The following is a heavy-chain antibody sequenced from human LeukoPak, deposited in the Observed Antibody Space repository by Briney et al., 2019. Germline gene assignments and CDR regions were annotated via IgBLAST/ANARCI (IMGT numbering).Heavy chain of an antibody. CDR1: GYTFTGYY. V-gene: IGHV1-2*04. J-gene: IGHJ4*02. D-gene: IGHD6-13*01. CDR3: AREGIAAAGAIDY. CDR2: INPNSGGT. Sequence: GASVKVSCKASGYTFTGYYMHWVRQAPGQGLEWMGWINPNSGGTNYAQKFQGWVTMTRDKSISTAYMELSRLRSDDTAVYYCAREGIAAAGAIDYWGQGTLVTVSS.